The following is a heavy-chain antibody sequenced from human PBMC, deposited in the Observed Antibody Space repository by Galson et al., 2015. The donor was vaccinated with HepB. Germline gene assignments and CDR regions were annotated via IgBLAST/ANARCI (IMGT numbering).Heavy chain of an antibody. Sequence: SVKVSCKAAGYTFTSYYMHWVRQAPGQGLEWMGIINPSGGSTSYAQKFQGRVTMTRDTSTSTVYMELSSLRSEDTAVYYCAREAHCSSTSCYGVGFDYWGQGTLVTVSS. CDR2: INPSGGST. CDR1: GYTFTSYY. D-gene: IGHD2-2*01. CDR3: AREAHCSSTSCYGVGFDY. J-gene: IGHJ4*02. V-gene: IGHV1-46*01.